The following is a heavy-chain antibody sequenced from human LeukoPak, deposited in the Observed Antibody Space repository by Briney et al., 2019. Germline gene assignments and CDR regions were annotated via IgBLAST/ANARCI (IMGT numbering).Heavy chain of an antibody. CDR3: AGEGGSTGWFAP. V-gene: IGHV6-1*01. J-gene: IGHJ5*02. Sequence: PSQTLSLACAISGDSVSSNSAAWIWIRQSPSRGLEWLGRTYYRSKWYDDYPVSVKSRITINPDTSRNHFSLQLNSVTPEDTAIYYCAGEGGSTGWFAPGGQGTLVTVSS. CDR2: TYYRSKWYD. D-gene: IGHD3-16*01. CDR1: GDSVSSNSAA.